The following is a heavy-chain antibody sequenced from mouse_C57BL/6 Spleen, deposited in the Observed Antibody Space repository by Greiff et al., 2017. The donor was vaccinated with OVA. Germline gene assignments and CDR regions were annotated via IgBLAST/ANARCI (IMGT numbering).Heavy chain of an antibody. D-gene: IGHD2-4*01. CDR2: IYPGSGST. CDR3: ALYYDYDEYFDY. CDR1: GYTFTSYW. Sequence: QVQLQQPGAELVKPGASVKMSCKASGYTFTSYWITWVKQRPGQGLEWIGDIYPGSGSTNYNEKFKSKATLTVDTSSSTAYMQLSSLTSEDSAVYYCALYYDYDEYFDYWGQGSTLTVSS. J-gene: IGHJ2*01. V-gene: IGHV1-55*01.